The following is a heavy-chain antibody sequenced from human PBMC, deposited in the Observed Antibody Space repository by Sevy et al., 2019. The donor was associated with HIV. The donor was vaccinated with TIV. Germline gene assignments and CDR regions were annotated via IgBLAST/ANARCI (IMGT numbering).Heavy chain of an antibody. CDR1: GGTFSSYA. J-gene: IGHJ5*02. CDR3: ASSLLEQQLAEAELNWFDP. V-gene: IGHV1-69*13. CDR2: IIPIFGTA. D-gene: IGHD6-13*01. Sequence: ASVKVSCKASGGTFSSYAISWVRQAPGQGLEWMGGIIPIFGTANYAQKFQGRVTITADESKSTAYMELSSLRSEDTAVYYCASSLLEQQLAEAELNWFDPWGQGTLVTVSS.